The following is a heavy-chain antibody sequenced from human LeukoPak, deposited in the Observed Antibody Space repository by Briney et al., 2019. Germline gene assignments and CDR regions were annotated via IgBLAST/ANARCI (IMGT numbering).Heavy chain of an antibody. CDR2: IGASGEST. J-gene: IGHJ3*01. Sequence: GGSLILSCAASGFTFSVAAMTWVRQAPGKGLEWVSLIGASGESTYYADSVKGRFTISRDNSKNTLSLQMNSLRVEDTAMYFCAKDIQLSTWGLGTMVTVSS. CDR1: GFTFSVAA. V-gene: IGHV3-23*01. CDR3: AKDIQLST. D-gene: IGHD5-24*01.